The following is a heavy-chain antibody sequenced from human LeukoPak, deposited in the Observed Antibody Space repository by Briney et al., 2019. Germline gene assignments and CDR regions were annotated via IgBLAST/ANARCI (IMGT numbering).Heavy chain of an antibody. J-gene: IGHJ6*02. CDR3: ARRGRASGRYSYGMDV. V-gene: IGHV1-8*01. CDR2: MNPNTGMT. D-gene: IGHD3-10*01. CDR1: GCSFTNYD. Sequence: ASVRVSCKASGCSFTNYDITWVRQATGQGLEWMGWMNPNTGMTGFAEKFQGRVTMTRNSSTSSTAYMELRSLRSEDTAVYFCARRGRASGRYSYGMDVWGQGTTVTVSS.